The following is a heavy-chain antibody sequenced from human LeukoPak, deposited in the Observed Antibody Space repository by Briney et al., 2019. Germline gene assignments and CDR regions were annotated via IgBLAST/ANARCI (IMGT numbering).Heavy chain of an antibody. CDR1: GFTVSSNY. CDR3: ARGEHYDILTGYPMGFDP. D-gene: IGHD3-9*01. CDR2: IYSGGST. Sequence: GGSLRLSCAASGFTVSSNYMSWVRQAPGKGLEWVSVIYSGGSTYYADSVKGRFTISRGNSKNTLYLQMNSLRAEDTAVYYCARGEHYDILTGYPMGFDPWGQGTLVTVSS. V-gene: IGHV3-66*01. J-gene: IGHJ5*02.